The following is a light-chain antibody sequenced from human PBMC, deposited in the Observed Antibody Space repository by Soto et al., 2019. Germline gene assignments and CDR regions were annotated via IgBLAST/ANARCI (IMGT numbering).Light chain of an antibody. V-gene: IGKV3-15*01. CDR1: QSVSSN. Sequence: EIVMTQSPSILSVSPGERATLSCRASQSVSSNLAWYQQKRGQAPRLLISGASTRATGIPGRFSGSGSGTEFTLTISSLQSEDFAVYYCQQYNNWPLTFGGGTKVEIK. CDR2: GAS. CDR3: QQYNNWPLT. J-gene: IGKJ4*01.